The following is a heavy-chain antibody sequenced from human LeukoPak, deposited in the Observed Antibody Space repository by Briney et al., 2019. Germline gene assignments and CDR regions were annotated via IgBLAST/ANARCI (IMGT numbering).Heavy chain of an antibody. CDR2: FDPEDGET. J-gene: IGHJ4*02. CDR1: GYTLTELS. V-gene: IGHV1-24*01. D-gene: IGHD4-23*01. Sequence: ASVTVSFKVSGYTLTELSIHWVREAPGKGLEWMGDFDPEDGETRYAQKFQGRLTMTEDSSTDTAYMELRSLRSEDTAVYYCAADRDGGSPDYWGQGTLVTVSS. CDR3: AADRDGGSPDY.